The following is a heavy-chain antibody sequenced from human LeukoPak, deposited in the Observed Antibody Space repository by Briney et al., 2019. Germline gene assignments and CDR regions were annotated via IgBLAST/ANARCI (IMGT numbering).Heavy chain of an antibody. CDR3: ARGPNKSDGGNSGSAWFDP. D-gene: IGHD4-23*01. V-gene: IGHV1-8*01. CDR2: MNPNSGNT. J-gene: IGHJ5*02. CDR1: GYTFTTYD. Sequence: ASVKVSCKASGYTFTTYDINWVRQATGQGLEWMGWMNPNSGNTGYAEKFQGRVTMTRNTSISTAYMELSSLRSEDTAVYYCARGPNKSDGGNSGSAWFDPWGQGTLVTVSS.